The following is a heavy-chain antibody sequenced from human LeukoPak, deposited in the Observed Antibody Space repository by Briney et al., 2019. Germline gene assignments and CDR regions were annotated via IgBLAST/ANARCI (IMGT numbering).Heavy chain of an antibody. CDR3: AKDPSIFGVVIPYYFDY. CDR1: GFTFDDYA. D-gene: IGHD3-3*01. J-gene: IGHJ4*02. Sequence: GGSLRLSWAASGFTFDDYAMHGVRQVSGKGLGWVSGISWNSGDIAYADSVKGRFTISRDNAKNSLYLQMNSLRPEDTALYYCAKDPSIFGVVIPYYFDYWGQGTLVTVSS. CDR2: ISWNSGDI. V-gene: IGHV3-9*01.